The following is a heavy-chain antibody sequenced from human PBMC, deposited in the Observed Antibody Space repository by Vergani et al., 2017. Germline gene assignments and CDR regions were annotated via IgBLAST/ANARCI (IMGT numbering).Heavy chain of an antibody. CDR2: ISGSGGST. D-gene: IGHD2-2*01. CDR3: AKDQSYCSSTSCDAFDI. J-gene: IGHJ3*02. CDR1: GFTFSSSA. V-gene: IGHV3-23*01. Sequence: EVQLLESGGGLVHPGGSLRLSCAASGFTFSSSAMSWVRQAPGKGLEWVSAISGSGGSTYYADSVKGRFTISRDNSKNTLYLQMNSLRVDDTAVYYCAKDQSYCSSTSCDAFDIWGQGTMVTVSS.